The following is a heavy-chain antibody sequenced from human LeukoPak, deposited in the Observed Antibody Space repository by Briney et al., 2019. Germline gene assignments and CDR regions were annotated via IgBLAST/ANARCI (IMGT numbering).Heavy chain of an antibody. V-gene: IGHV3-7*01. D-gene: IGHD1-26*01. CDR1: GFTFSSYW. J-gene: IGHJ4*02. Sequence: PGGSLRLSCVASGFTFSSYWMSWVRQARGKRLEWVANIKQDGSGKYYVDSVKGRFIISRDNAKNSLYLQMNSLRAEDTAVYYCARDFQGGATDYWGQGTLVTVSS. CDR2: IKQDGSGK. CDR3: ARDFQGGATDY.